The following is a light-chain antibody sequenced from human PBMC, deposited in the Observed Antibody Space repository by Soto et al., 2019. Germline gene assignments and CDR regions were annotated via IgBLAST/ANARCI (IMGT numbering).Light chain of an antibody. CDR2: GAS. J-gene: IGKJ5*01. V-gene: IGKV3-15*01. Sequence: EIVMTQSPATLSVSPGERATLSCRASQSVSSYLAWYQQKPGQAPRLLIYGASTRATGIPARFSGSGSGTEFTLTISRLEPEDFAVYYCQQYGSSPQTFGQGTRLEIK. CDR1: QSVSSY. CDR3: QQYGSSPQT.